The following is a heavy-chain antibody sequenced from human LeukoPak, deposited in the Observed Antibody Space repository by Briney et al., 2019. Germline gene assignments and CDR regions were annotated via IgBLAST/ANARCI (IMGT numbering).Heavy chain of an antibody. CDR1: GFTFDDYA. V-gene: IGHV3-9*01. Sequence: HPGRSLRLSCAASGFTFDDYAMHWVRQAPGKGLEWVSGTSWNSGSLDYADSVRGRFTVSRDNAKNSLYLQMNSLRAEDTALYYCAKGQRGREMASVNDYFDYWGQGTLVTVSS. J-gene: IGHJ4*02. CDR2: TSWNSGSL. D-gene: IGHD5-24*01. CDR3: AKGQRGREMASVNDYFDY.